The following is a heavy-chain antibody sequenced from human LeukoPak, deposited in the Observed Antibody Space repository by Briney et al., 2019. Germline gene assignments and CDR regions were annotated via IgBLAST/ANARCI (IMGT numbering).Heavy chain of an antibody. V-gene: IGHV4-59*01. Sequence: WETLSLTCTVSGASISSYYWSWLRQSPGKGLEWLGYIYYSGSTNYNPSLKSRVTISLDPSKNQFYLKLRSVTAADTVVYYCARYGYSYGRYYFDYWGQGTLVTVSS. CDR2: IYYSGST. CDR1: GASISSYY. CDR3: ARYGYSYGRYYFDY. D-gene: IGHD5-18*01. J-gene: IGHJ4*02.